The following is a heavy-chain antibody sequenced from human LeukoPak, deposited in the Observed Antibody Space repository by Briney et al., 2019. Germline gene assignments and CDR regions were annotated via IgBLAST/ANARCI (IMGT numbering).Heavy chain of an antibody. V-gene: IGHV4-59*01. D-gene: IGHD3-9*01. CDR2: IYYSGST. J-gene: IGHJ4*02. CDR3: ARAYYDIKAGADVYYFDY. Sequence: SETLSLTCTVSGGSISSYYWSWIRQPPGKGLEWIGYIYYSGSTNYNPSLKSRVTISVDTSKNQFSLKLSSVTAADTAVYYCARAYYDIKAGADVYYFDYWGQGTLVTVSS. CDR1: GGSISSYY.